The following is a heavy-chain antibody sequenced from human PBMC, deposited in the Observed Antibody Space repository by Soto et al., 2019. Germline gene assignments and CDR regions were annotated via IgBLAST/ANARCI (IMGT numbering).Heavy chain of an antibody. CDR1: GFTFSSYG. D-gene: IGHD2-15*01. Sequence: PGGSLRLSCAASGFTFSSYGMHWVRQAPGKGLEWVAVIWYDGSNKYYADSVKGRFTISRGNSKNTLYLQMNSLRAEDTAVYYCARGLEGYCSGGSCYPKAHWFDPWGQGTLVTVSS. V-gene: IGHV3-33*01. CDR2: IWYDGSNK. CDR3: ARGLEGYCSGGSCYPKAHWFDP. J-gene: IGHJ5*02.